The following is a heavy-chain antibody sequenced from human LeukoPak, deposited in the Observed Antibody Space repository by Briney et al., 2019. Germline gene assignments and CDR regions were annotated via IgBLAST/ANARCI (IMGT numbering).Heavy chain of an antibody. V-gene: IGHV3-21*01. CDR1: GFTLSNYD. CDR3: ARADCSSSTCYLRRSWFDP. J-gene: IGHJ5*02. Sequence: GGSLRLSCAASGFTLSNYDMNWVRQAPGKGLEWVSSISTSSRYIYYKDSVRGRFTISRDDAKNSLYLEMNSLRAEDTAVYYCARADCSSSTCYLRRSWFDPWGQGTLVIVSS. CDR2: ISTSSRYI. D-gene: IGHD2-2*01.